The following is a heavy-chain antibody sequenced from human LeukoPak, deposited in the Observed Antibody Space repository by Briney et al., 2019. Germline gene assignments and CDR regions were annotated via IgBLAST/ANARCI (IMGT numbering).Heavy chain of an antibody. CDR3: ARDRKTYSGSYYGILDY. J-gene: IGHJ4*02. CDR1: GFTFSSYW. V-gene: IGHV3-7*01. Sequence: PGGSLRPSCAASGFTFSSYWMSWVRQAPGKGLEWVANIKQDGSEKYYVDSVKGRFTISRDNAKNSLYLQVNSLRAEDTAVYYCARDRKTYSGSYYGILDYWGQGTLVTVSS. CDR2: IKQDGSEK. D-gene: IGHD1-26*01.